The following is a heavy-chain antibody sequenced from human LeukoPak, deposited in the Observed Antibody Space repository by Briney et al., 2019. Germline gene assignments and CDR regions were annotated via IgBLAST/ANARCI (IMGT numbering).Heavy chain of an antibody. Sequence: ASVKVSCKASGYTFTNFGIGWVRQAPGQGLEWMGWISGTNGNTNYAQKFQGRITMATDTSTSTAYMELRSLRSDDTAVYYCARDPAPYCGGDCYGYYFDYWGQRTLVTVSS. CDR2: ISGTNGNT. V-gene: IGHV1-18*01. D-gene: IGHD2-21*02. CDR1: GYTFTNFG. CDR3: ARDPAPYCGGDCYGYYFDY. J-gene: IGHJ4*02.